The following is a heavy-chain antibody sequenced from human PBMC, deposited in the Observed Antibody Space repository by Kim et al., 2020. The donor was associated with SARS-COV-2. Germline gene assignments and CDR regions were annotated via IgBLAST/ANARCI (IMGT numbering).Heavy chain of an antibody. V-gene: IGHV3-23*01. J-gene: IGHJ4*03. D-gene: IGHD3-16*01. CDR2: IEGRDGTT. Sequence: GGSLRLSCVASGFSFSTYAMSWVRQAPGQGLEWVSGIEGRDGTTYYAESVKGRFTISRDSANNTLYLQMNSLRADDTAAYYCVKGAWVWYWGHGRLVTV. CDR3: VKGAWVWY. CDR1: GFSFSTYA.